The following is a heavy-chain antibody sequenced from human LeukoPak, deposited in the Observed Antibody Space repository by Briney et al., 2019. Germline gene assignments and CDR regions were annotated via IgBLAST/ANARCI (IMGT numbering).Heavy chain of an antibody. D-gene: IGHD2-15*01. CDR3: AKAPVTSCRGAFCYPFDY. CDR1: GFTFSSYS. J-gene: IGHJ4*02. V-gene: IGHV3-21*01. Sequence: GGSLRLSCAASGFTFSSYSMNWVRQAPGKGLEWVSCISTSGSYIYYADSVKGRFTISRDNAKKSLYLQMNSLRADDTAVYYCAKAPVTSCRGAFCYPFDYWGQGTLVTVSS. CDR2: ISTSGSYI.